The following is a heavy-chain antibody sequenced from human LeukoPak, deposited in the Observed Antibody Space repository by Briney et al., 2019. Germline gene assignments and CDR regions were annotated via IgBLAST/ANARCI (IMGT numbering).Heavy chain of an antibody. Sequence: GGSLRLSCTASGFTFDGYGMSWVRQAPGKGLEWVSSISSSSSYVYFADSVKGRFTISRDNAKNSLYLQMNNLRAEDTAVYYCAREYGSLPTFDYWGLGTLVTVSS. V-gene: IGHV3-21*01. CDR3: AREYGSLPTFDY. CDR1: GFTFDGYG. J-gene: IGHJ4*02. D-gene: IGHD6-19*01. CDR2: ISSSSSYV.